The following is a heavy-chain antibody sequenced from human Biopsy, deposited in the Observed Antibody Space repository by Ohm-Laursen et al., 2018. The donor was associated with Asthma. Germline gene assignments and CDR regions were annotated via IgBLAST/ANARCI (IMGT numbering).Heavy chain of an antibody. Sequence: GTLSLTCGLSSGSGGYMRSGNYYWGWIRQPPGKGLEWIGSIYYSGTTYYDPSLESRVTVSADTSKNQFSLKLTSVTAADTAVYYCARHDHRWDTYADFWGQGTLVTVSS. CDR1: GGYMRSGNYY. CDR3: ARHDHRWDTYADF. J-gene: IGHJ4*02. V-gene: IGHV4-39*01. D-gene: IGHD2-2*01. CDR2: IYYSGTT.